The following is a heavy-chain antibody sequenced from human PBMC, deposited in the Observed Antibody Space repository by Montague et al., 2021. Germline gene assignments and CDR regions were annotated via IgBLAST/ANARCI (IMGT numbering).Heavy chain of an antibody. V-gene: IGHV4-59*08. CDR2: MFYGGAT. D-gene: IGHD3-10*01. CDR1: SGSIFHAH. Sequence: SETLSLTCTVSSGSIFHAHWSWVRQPPGKGLEWLGSMFYGGATSXNPSLKSRVTMSIDTSTNQFSLKLSFVTAADTAVYYCAKQDYFVSGTSYKGFDPWGQGILVTVPS. CDR3: AKQDYFVSGTSYKGFDP. J-gene: IGHJ5*02.